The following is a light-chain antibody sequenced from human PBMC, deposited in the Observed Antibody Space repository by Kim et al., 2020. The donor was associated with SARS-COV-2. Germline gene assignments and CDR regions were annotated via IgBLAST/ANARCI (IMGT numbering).Light chain of an antibody. CDR3: QQYNNWPPDT. J-gene: IGKJ5*01. CDR1: QSVSSN. V-gene: IGKV3-15*01. CDR2: GAS. Sequence: SPGESATISCRASQSVSSNLAWYQQKPGQAPRLLIYGASTRATGIPARFSGSGSGTEFTLTISSLQSEDFAVYYCQQYNNWPPDTFGQGTRLEIK.